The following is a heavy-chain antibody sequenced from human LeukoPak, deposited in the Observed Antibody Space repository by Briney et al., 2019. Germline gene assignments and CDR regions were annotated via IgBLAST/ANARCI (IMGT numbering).Heavy chain of an antibody. J-gene: IGHJ4*02. CDR2: ISYDGSNK. D-gene: IGHD6-19*01. Sequence: GGSLRLSCAASGFTFSSYGMHWVRQAPGKGLEWVAVISYDGSNKYYADSVKGRFTISRDNSKNTLYLQMNSLRAEDTAVYYCARSVEGSLDYWGQGTLVTVSS. CDR3: ARSVEGSLDY. CDR1: GFTFSSYG. V-gene: IGHV3-30*03.